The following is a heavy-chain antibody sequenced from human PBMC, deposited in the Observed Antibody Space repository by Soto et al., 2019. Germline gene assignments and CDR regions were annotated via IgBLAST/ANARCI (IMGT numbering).Heavy chain of an antibody. CDR3: ASRAHSSSWYYFDY. CDR2: IYYSGST. J-gene: IGHJ4*02. Sequence: PSETLPLPFCVSGSSLSRSSYYRGRIRPPPGKGLEWIGSIYYSGSTYYNPSLKSRVTISVDTSKDQFSLKLSSVTAADTAVYYCASRAHSSSWYYFDYWGQGTLVTVSS. D-gene: IGHD6-13*01. CDR1: GSSLSRSSYY. V-gene: IGHV4-39*01.